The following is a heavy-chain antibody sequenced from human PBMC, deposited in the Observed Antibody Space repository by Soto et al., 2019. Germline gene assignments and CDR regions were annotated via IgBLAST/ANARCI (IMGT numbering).Heavy chain of an antibody. D-gene: IGHD2-15*01. CDR3: AVDTLANLDY. Sequence: QVQLVESGGGVIQPGRSLRLSCAASGLTFSSYAMHWVRQAPDKGLEWVAVISYDGSDKYYADSVKGRFTISRDNSKNTLYLQVNSLRAEDTAVYYCAVDTLANLDYWGQGSLVTASS. CDR1: GLTFSSYA. V-gene: IGHV3-30-3*01. CDR2: ISYDGSDK. J-gene: IGHJ4*02.